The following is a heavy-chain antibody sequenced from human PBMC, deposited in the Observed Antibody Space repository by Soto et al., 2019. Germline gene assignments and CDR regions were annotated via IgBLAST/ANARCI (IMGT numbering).Heavy chain of an antibody. Sequence: SETLSLTCSVSGGSISSYYWSWIRQPPGKGLEWIGYIYYSGSTNYNPSLKSRVTISVDTSKNQFSLKLSSVTAADTAVYYCARRYGKNAFDIWGQGTMVTVSS. V-gene: IGHV4-59*08. CDR3: ARRYGKNAFDI. CDR1: GGSISSYY. J-gene: IGHJ3*02. D-gene: IGHD5-18*01. CDR2: IYYSGST.